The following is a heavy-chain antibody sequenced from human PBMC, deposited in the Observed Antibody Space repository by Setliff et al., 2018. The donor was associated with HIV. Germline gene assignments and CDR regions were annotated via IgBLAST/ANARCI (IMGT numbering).Heavy chain of an antibody. V-gene: IGHV4-31*03. Sequence: SETLSLTCTVSGGSISSGGYYWSWIRQHPGKGLEWTGYIYYSGATYYNPSLKSRLTISVDTSKNQFSLKLSSVTAADTAVYYCARDLYYYDSSSYLRWYFDLWGRGTLVTVSS. CDR3: ARDLYYYDSSSYLRWYFDL. J-gene: IGHJ2*01. D-gene: IGHD3-22*01. CDR1: GGSISSGGYY. CDR2: IYYSGAT.